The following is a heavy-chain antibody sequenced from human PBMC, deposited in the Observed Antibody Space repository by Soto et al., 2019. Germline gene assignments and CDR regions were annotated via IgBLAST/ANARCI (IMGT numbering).Heavy chain of an antibody. CDR2: ISSTTNYI. CDR1: GFTFTKYS. J-gene: IGHJ4*02. CDR3: ARESEDLTSNFDY. Sequence: PGGSLRLSCAASGFTFTKYSMSWVRQAPGEGLEWVSSISSTTNYIYYGDSMKGRFTISRDNAKNSLYLEMNSLRAEDTAVYYCARESEDLTSNFDYWGQGTLVTVSS. V-gene: IGHV3-21*06.